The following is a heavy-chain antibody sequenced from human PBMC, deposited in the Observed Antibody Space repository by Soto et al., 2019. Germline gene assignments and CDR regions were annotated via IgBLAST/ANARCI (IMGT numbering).Heavy chain of an antibody. CDR1: GGSISSYY. J-gene: IGHJ4*02. D-gene: IGHD2-2*01. Sequence: SETLSLTCTVSGGSISSYYWSWIRQPPGKGLEWIGYIYYSGSTNYNPSLKSRVTISVDTSKNQFSLKLSSVTAADRAVYYCARGVVPAAMDFDYWGQGTLVTVSS. CDR3: ARGVVPAAMDFDY. CDR2: IYYSGST. V-gene: IGHV4-59*08.